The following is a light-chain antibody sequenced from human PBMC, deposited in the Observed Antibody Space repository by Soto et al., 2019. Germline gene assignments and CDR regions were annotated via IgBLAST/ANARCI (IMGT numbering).Light chain of an antibody. CDR1: SSNVGSNF. CDR2: RTD. V-gene: IGLV1-47*01. Sequence: QAVVTQPPSVSGTPGQRVTLSCSGSSSNVGSNFVYWYQQFPGTAPKLLIYRTDQRPSGVPDRFSASKPGTSASLAISGLRSDDEADYYCAAWDNSLRWVFGGGTQLSVL. CDR3: AAWDNSLRWV. J-gene: IGLJ3*02.